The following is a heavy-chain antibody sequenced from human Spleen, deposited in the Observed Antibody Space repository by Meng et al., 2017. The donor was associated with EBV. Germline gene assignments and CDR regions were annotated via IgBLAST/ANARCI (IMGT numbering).Heavy chain of an antibody. CDR2: INAGNDNI. Sequence: HVELVQSGSEVKKPGASVKVSCKASGYSFTSHYLHWVRQAPGQRLEWMGWINAGNDNIKYSQNFQGRVTITSDTSASTAYMELSSLKSEDTAVYYCARLYYDVLTGYYFFDYWGQGTLVTVSS. D-gene: IGHD3-9*01. V-gene: IGHV1-3*01. J-gene: IGHJ4*02. CDR3: ARLYYDVLTGYYFFDY. CDR1: GYSFTSHY.